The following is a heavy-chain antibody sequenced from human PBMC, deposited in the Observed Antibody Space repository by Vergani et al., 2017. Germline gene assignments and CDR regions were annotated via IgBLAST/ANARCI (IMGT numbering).Heavy chain of an antibody. CDR1: GLTFSSYA. Sequence: QVQLVESGGGVVQPGRSLRLSCAASGLTFSSYAMHWVRQAPGKGLEWVAVISYDGSNKYYADSVKGRFTISRDNSKNTLYLQMNSLRAEDTAVYYCARDDYYDSSGYYYFGFHFDYWGQGTLVTVSS. D-gene: IGHD3-22*01. CDR3: ARDDYYDSSGYYYFGFHFDY. V-gene: IGHV3-30*04. J-gene: IGHJ4*02. CDR2: ISYDGSNK.